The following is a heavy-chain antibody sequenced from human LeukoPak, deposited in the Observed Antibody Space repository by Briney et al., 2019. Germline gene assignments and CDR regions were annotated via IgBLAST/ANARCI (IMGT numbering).Heavy chain of an antibody. J-gene: IGHJ4*02. D-gene: IGHD6-13*01. CDR2: INHSGST. Sequence: SSETLSLTCAVSGYSITNGYYWGWIRQPPGKGLEWIGSINHSGSTSYNPTLKSRVTISVDTSKNQFSLKATSVTAADTAVYHCARHDSAAAGIDFWGQGTPVTVSS. CDR1: GYSITNGYY. V-gene: IGHV4-38-2*01. CDR3: ARHDSAAAGIDF.